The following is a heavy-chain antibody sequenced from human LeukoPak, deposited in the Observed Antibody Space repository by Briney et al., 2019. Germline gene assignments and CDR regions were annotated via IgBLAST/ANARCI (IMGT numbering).Heavy chain of an antibody. CDR2: ISYDGNQN. CDR1: GFTFSRYA. J-gene: IGHJ6*02. CDR3: ARDLAVGYYYYGMDV. Sequence: GGSLRLSCAASGFTFSRYAMHWVRQAPGKGLEWMAVISYDGNQNYYADSVKGRFTISRDSSKSTLYLQMNSLRAEDTAVYYCARDLAVGYYYYGMDVWGQGTTVTVSS. D-gene: IGHD6-19*01. V-gene: IGHV3-30*07.